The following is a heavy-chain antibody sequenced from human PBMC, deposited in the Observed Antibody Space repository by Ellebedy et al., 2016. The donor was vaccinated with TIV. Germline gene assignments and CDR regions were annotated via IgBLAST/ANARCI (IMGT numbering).Heavy chain of an antibody. CDR1: GGSVSSGSYY. J-gene: IGHJ4*02. D-gene: IGHD3-22*01. CDR2: IYYSGST. Sequence: SETLSLXXTVSGGSVSSGSYYWSWIRQPPGKGLEWIGYIYYSGSTNYNPSLKSRVTISVDTSKNQFSLKLSSVTAADTAVYYCATPPPNYYYDSSGPFDYWGQGTLVTVSS. V-gene: IGHV4-61*01. CDR3: ATPPPNYYYDSSGPFDY.